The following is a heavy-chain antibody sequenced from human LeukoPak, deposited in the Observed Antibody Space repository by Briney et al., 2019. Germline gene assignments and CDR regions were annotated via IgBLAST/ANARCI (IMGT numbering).Heavy chain of an antibody. D-gene: IGHD4-23*01. V-gene: IGHV3-21*01. J-gene: IGHJ5*02. CDR3: ARDRTSVIAPNWFDP. CDR2: ISGNSNYI. CDR1: GFTFSSYS. Sequence: GGSLRLSCAASGFTFSSYSMNWVRQVPGKGLEWVSSISGNSNYISYADSVKGRFSISRDNAEDSVYLQMNSLRPEDAAVYYCARDRTSVIAPNWFDPWGQGSLVTVSS.